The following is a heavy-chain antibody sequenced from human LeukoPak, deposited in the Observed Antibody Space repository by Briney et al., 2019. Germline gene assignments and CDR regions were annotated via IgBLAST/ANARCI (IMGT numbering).Heavy chain of an antibody. CDR1: GDSISSSSYY. CDR3: ARTETSADGYYFDY. J-gene: IGHJ4*02. V-gene: IGHV4-39*07. D-gene: IGHD1-7*01. CDR2: IYYSGSA. Sequence: SETLSLTCTVSGDSISSSSYYWGWIRQPPGKGLEWIGSIYYSGSAFYNPSLRSRVTISVDTSKNQFSLNLSSVTAADTAMYYCARTETSADGYYFDYWGQGTLVTVSS.